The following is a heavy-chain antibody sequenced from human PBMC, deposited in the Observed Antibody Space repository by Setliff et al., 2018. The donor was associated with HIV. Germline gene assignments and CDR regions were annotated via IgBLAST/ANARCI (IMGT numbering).Heavy chain of an antibody. CDR1: GHILGSNE. D-gene: IGHD2-21*01. J-gene: IGHJ4*02. V-gene: IGHV1-18*01. CDR3: ARDRVFRTTRAFDY. Sequence: ASVKVSCKASGHILGSNEISWVRQAPGQGLEWMGWISVGNLNTNSAEKFQGRVTMTVDTSTNTAYMEVRSLTSDDTATYYCARDRVFRTTRAFDYWGQGTLVTVSS. CDR2: ISVGNLNT.